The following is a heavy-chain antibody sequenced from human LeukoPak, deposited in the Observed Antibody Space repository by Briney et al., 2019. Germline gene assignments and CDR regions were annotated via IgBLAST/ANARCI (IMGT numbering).Heavy chain of an antibody. J-gene: IGHJ4*02. D-gene: IGHD3-16*01. V-gene: IGHV3-48*04. CDR1: GITLSNYG. CDR3: ARVIGSYGDSAY. Sequence: GGSPRLSCAVSGITLSNYGVTWVRQAPGKGLEWLSYISSTSSAIYYADSLKGRFTISRDNAKNSLYLQMDSLRAEDTAVYYCARVIGSYGDSAYWGQGTLVTVSS. CDR2: ISSTSSAI.